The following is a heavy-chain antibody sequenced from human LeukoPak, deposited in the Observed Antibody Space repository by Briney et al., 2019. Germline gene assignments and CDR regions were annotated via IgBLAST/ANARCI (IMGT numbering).Heavy chain of an antibody. J-gene: IGHJ4*02. CDR1: GFTFSSYG. Sequence: GGSLRLSCAASGFTFSSYGMHWVRQAPGKGLEWVAVISYDGSNKDYADSVRGRFTISRDNSKNTLYLQMNSLRAEDTAVYYCAKDCCDNRGYYYNYFDYWGQGTLVTVSS. CDR2: ISYDGSNK. D-gene: IGHD3-22*01. V-gene: IGHV3-30*18. CDR3: AKDCCDNRGYYYNYFDY.